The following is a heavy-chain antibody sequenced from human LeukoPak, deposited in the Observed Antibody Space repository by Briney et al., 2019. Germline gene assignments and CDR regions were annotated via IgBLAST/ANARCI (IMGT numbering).Heavy chain of an antibody. D-gene: IGHD3-10*01. J-gene: IGHJ4*02. V-gene: IGHV1-18*04. Sequence: GASVKVSFKASGYTFTSYGISCVRQAPGQGLEWMGWISAYNGNTNYAQKLQGRVAMTTDTSTSTAYMELRSLRSDDTAVYYCARNPPYYYGSGSYYGGFDYWGQGTLVTVSS. CDR2: ISAYNGNT. CDR3: ARNPPYYYGSGSYYGGFDY. CDR1: GYTFTSYG.